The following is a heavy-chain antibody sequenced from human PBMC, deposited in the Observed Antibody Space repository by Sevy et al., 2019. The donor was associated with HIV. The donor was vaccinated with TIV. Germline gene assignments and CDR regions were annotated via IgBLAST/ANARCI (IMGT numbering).Heavy chain of an antibody. CDR3: AGENAWGRGYS. D-gene: IGHD1-26*01. V-gene: IGHV4-59*08. CDR1: GGSITSLY. CDR2: IYYNGHI. J-gene: IGHJ4*02. Sequence: SETLSLTCTVSGGSITSLYWNWIRQPPGKGLEWIANIYYNGHINYNPSIKSRVTLSLSTSKNQFSLRLSSVTAADTAMYYCAGENAWGRGYSWGQGTLVTVSS.